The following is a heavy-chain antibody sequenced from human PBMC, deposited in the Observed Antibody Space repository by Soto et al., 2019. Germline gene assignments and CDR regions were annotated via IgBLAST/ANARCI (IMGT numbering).Heavy chain of an antibody. D-gene: IGHD7-27*01. CDR1: GDTFTNYT. V-gene: IGHV1-69*02. CDR3: ARFKWGEDY. J-gene: IGHJ4*02. CDR2: LIPILGVA. Sequence: QVQLVQSGAEVKKPGSSVKVSCRASGDTFTNYTITWVRQAPGQGLVWMGRLIPILGVANYAQKFRGRVTISADKSTTTAYMELRSLRSEDTAMYYCARFKWGEDYWGQGTLVTVSS.